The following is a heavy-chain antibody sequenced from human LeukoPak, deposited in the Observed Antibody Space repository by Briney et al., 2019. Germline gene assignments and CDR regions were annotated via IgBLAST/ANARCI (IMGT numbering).Heavy chain of an antibody. D-gene: IGHD5-12*01. Sequence: GGSLRLSCAASGFTFSSYGMHWVRQAPGKGLEWVAVIWYDGSNKYYADSVKGRFTISRDNSKNTLYLQMNSLRAEGTAVYYCAGDLAWHGYGDYYGMDVWGQGTTVTVSS. CDR1: GFTFSSYG. CDR2: IWYDGSNK. CDR3: AGDLAWHGYGDYYGMDV. J-gene: IGHJ6*02. V-gene: IGHV3-33*01.